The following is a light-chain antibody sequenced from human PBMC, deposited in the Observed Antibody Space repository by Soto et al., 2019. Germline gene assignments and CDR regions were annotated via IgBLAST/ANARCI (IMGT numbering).Light chain of an antibody. V-gene: IGLV2-14*01. CDR3: SSYTSSSTPVV. CDR1: SSDVGGYNY. J-gene: IGLJ2*01. Sequence: QSALTQPASVSGSPGQSITISCTGTSSDVGGYNYVSWYQQHPGKAPKLMIYEVSNRPSGVSNRFSGSKSGNTASLTISGLQAEDEADYYCSSYTSSSTPVVFCGVTKLTVL. CDR2: EVS.